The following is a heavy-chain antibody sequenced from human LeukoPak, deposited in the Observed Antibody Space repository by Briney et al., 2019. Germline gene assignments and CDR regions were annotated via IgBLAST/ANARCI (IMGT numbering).Heavy chain of an antibody. CDR3: ATYDYGDFSLDS. CDR2: ISYTGST. D-gene: IGHD4-17*01. Sequence: SETLSLTCTVSGGSFSSYYWTWVRQPPGKGLEGIGVISYTGSTNYNPSLKSRITISVDKSKRQFSLNLTSVTAADTAVYYCATYDYGDFSLDSWGQGALVTVSS. CDR1: GGSFSSYY. J-gene: IGHJ4*02. V-gene: IGHV4-59*01.